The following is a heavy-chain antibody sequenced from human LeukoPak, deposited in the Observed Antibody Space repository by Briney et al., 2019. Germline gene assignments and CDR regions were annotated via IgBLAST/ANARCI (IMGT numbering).Heavy chain of an antibody. D-gene: IGHD3-10*01. V-gene: IGHV3-30-3*01. J-gene: IGHJ6*02. Sequence: PGRSLRLSCAASGFTFSGYAMHWVRQAPGKGLEWVAVISYDGSNKYYADSVKGRFTISRDNSKNTLYLQMNSLRAEDTAVYYCARDIRYGSGSYRVYYYYGMDVWGHGTTVTVSS. CDR1: GFTFSGYA. CDR2: ISYDGSNK. CDR3: ARDIRYGSGSYRVYYYYGMDV.